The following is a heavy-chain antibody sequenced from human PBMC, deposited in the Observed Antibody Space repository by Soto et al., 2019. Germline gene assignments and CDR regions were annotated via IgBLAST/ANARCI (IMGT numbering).Heavy chain of an antibody. V-gene: IGHV3-33*01. D-gene: IGHD1-1*01. Sequence: QVQLVESGGGVVQPGRSLRLSCAASGLTFSSYAMHWVRQAPGKGLEWVAVIWYDGSNKYYADSVKGRFTISRDNSKNTLYLQMNSLRIEDTAVYDCARELERVFDYWGQGTLVTVSS. J-gene: IGHJ4*02. CDR3: ARELERVFDY. CDR1: GLTFSSYA. CDR2: IWYDGSNK.